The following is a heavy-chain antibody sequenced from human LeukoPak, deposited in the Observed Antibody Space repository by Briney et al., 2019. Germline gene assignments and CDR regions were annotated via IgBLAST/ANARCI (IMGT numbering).Heavy chain of an antibody. CDR3: ARGYGSGAD. Sequence: PSETLSLTCAVSGGSISSGGYYWSWIRQPPGKGLEWIGEINHSGSTNYNPSLKSRVTISVDTSKNQFSLKLSSVTAADTAVYYCARGYGSGADWGQGTLVTVSS. V-gene: IGHV4-34*01. J-gene: IGHJ4*02. CDR1: GGSISSGGYY. D-gene: IGHD3-10*01. CDR2: INHSGST.